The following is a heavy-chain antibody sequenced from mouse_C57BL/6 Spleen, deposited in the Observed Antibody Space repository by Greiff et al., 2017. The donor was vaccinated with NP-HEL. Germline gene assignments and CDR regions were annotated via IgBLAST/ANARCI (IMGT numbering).Heavy chain of an antibody. CDR1: GYTFTNYW. CDR2: IYPGGGYT. D-gene: IGHD1-1*01. CDR3: ARGTTVVATDGYFDY. Sequence: QVQLQQSGAELVRPGTSVKMSCKASGYTFTNYWIGWAKQRPGHGLEWIGDIYPGGGYTNYNEKLKGKATLTADKSSSKAYMQFSSLTSEDSAIYYCARGTTVVATDGYFDYWGQGTTLTVSS. V-gene: IGHV1-63*01. J-gene: IGHJ2*01.